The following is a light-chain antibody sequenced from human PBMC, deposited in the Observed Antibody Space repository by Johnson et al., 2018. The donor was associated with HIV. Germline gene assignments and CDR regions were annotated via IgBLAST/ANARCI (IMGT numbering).Light chain of an antibody. CDR2: DNN. CDR1: SSNVGSSF. Sequence: QSALTQPPSVSAAPGQTVTISCSGSSSNVGSSFVSWYRQVPGTAPKLLIYDNNKRPSGIPGRFSGSKSGPSATLGITGLQTGDEADYYCGTWDSSLSAVFGTGTKVTVL. CDR3: GTWDSSLSAV. V-gene: IGLV1-51*01. J-gene: IGLJ1*01.